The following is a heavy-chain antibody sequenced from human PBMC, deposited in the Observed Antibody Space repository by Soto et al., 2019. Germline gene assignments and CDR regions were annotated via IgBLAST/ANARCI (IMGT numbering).Heavy chain of an antibody. Sequence: PGGSLRLSCAASGFTFSDYSMNWVRQAPGQGLEWLSYITADSTTIYYADSVEGRFTISRDNAKSSVYLQIHSLRSEDTAVYYCAADPGLDCSGGSCYSGEYYYYYMDVWGKGTTVTVSS. CDR1: GFTFSDYS. CDR3: AADPGLDCSGGSCYSGEYYYYYMDV. D-gene: IGHD2-15*01. CDR2: ITADSTTI. V-gene: IGHV3-48*01. J-gene: IGHJ6*03.